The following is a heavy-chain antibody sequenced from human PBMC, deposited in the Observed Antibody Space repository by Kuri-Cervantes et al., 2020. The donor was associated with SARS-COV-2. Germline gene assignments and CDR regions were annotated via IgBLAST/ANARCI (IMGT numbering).Heavy chain of an antibody. CDR3: VKDECSSTSCYTGGYYYYYYGMDV. D-gene: IGHD2-2*02. CDR1: GFTFSSYA. V-gene: IGHV3-64D*08. CDR2: ISSNGGST. Sequence: GGSLRLSCSASGFTFSSYAMHWVRQAPGKGLEYVSAISSNGGSTYYADSAKGRFTISRDNSKNTLYLQMSSLRAEDTAVYYCVKDECSSTSCYTGGYYYYYYGMDVWGQGTTVTVSS. J-gene: IGHJ6*02.